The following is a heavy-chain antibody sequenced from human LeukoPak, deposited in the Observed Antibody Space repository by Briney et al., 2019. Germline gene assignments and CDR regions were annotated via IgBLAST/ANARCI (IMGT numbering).Heavy chain of an antibody. J-gene: IGHJ6*02. CDR2: IWFDGKNE. CDR3: ARDRHCANGVCHSPPGMDV. V-gene: IGHV3-33*08. Sequence: LGGSLRLSCAASGFTFRSYWMGWVRQAPGKGLEWVADIWFDGKNEHFADSVKGRFTISRDNSKNTMYLQINSLRAEDTAVYYWARDRHCANGVCHSPPGMDVWGQGTTVTVSS. CDR1: GFTFRSYW. D-gene: IGHD2-8*01.